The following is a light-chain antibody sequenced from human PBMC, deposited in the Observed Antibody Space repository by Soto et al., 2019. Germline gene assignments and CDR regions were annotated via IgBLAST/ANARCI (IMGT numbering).Light chain of an antibody. Sequence: DVQMTQSPASLSASVGDRVTITCRASQSVSTYLNWYQQKPGEAPKLLIYGASNLQRGVPSRFSGSGSGTEFTLTISSLQSEDFAVYYCQQYHNWPITFGQGTRLEIK. J-gene: IGKJ5*01. V-gene: IGKV1-39*01. CDR3: QQYHNWPIT. CDR2: GAS. CDR1: QSVSTY.